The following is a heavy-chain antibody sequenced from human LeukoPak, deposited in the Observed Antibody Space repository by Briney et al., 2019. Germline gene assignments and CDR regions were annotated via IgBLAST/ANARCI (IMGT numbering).Heavy chain of an antibody. J-gene: IGHJ4*02. Sequence: PGGSLRLSCAASGFTFSNAWMSWVRQAPGKGLEWVANIKQDGSEKYYVDSVKGRFTISRDNAKNSLYLQMNSLRAEDTAVYYCARDSLGATDDYWGQGTLVTVSS. D-gene: IGHD1-26*01. CDR1: GFTFSNAW. CDR3: ARDSLGATDDY. V-gene: IGHV3-7*01. CDR2: IKQDGSEK.